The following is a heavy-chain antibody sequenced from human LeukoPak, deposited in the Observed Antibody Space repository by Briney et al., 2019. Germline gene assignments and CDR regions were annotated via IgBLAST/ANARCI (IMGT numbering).Heavy chain of an antibody. CDR2: IASDGSST. D-gene: IGHD4-23*01. CDR3: ARGRPHGNDY. Sequence: GGSLRLSCAASGFTFSSYWMNWVRQDPGKGLVWVSRIASDGSSTTYAGSVKGRFSISRDNAKNTLYLQMNSLRVEDTAVYYCARGRPHGNDYWGQGTLVTVSS. CDR1: GFTFSSYW. J-gene: IGHJ4*02. V-gene: IGHV3-74*01.